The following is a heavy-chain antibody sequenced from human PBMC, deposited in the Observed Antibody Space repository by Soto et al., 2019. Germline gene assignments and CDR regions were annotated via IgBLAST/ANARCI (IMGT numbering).Heavy chain of an antibody. Sequence: GESLKTSCVASGFTFSSYVIHWVRQAPGKGLEWVALISTDGSSTTYADSVKGRFTISRDNAKNTLYLQMNSLRAEDTAVYYCARGDRGAFDLWGQGTMVTVSS. CDR2: ISTDGSST. CDR1: GFTFSSYV. V-gene: IGHV3-74*01. J-gene: IGHJ3*01. D-gene: IGHD2-21*02. CDR3: ARGDRGAFDL.